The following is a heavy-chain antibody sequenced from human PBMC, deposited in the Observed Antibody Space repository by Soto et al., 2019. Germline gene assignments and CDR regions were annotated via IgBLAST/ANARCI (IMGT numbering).Heavy chain of an antibody. D-gene: IGHD3-10*01. CDR1: GGSISSYY. J-gene: IGHJ6*03. Sequence: LSLTCTVSGGSISSYYWSWIRQPPGKGLEWIGYIYYSGSTNYNPSLKSRVTISVDTSKNQFSLKLSSVTAADTAVYYCARLTYGSASPFYYYYMDVWGKGTTVTVS. V-gene: IGHV4-59*01. CDR3: ARLTYGSASPFYYYYMDV. CDR2: IYYSGST.